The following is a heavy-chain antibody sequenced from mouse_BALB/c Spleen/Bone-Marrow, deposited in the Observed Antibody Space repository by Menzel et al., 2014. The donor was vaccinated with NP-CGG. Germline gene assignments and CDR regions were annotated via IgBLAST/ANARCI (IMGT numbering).Heavy chain of an antibody. CDR2: IDPYNGGT. V-gene: IGHV1S135*01. CDR3: ARDNYYGSSTGFAY. D-gene: IGHD1-1*01. J-gene: IGHJ3*01. CDR1: GYAFTSYN. Sequence: QQSGPELVKPGASVKVSCKASGYAFTSYNMYWVKQSHGKSLEWIGYIDPYNGGTSYNQKFKGKATLTVDKSSSTAYMHLNSLTSEDSAVYYCARDNYYGSSTGFAYWGQGTLVTVSA.